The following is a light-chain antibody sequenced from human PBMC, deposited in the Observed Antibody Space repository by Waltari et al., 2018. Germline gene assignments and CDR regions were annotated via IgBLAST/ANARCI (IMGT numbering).Light chain of an antibody. CDR2: GAS. J-gene: IGKJ4*01. V-gene: IGKV3-15*01. Sequence: EIVMTQSPATLSVSPGERATLSCRASQSVSSNLAWYQQKPGQAPRLLIYGASTRATGIPARFSGSGSGTEFTLTISSMQSEDFAVYYCQQYNNWPGLTFGGGPRWRSN. CDR1: QSVSSN. CDR3: QQYNNWPGLT.